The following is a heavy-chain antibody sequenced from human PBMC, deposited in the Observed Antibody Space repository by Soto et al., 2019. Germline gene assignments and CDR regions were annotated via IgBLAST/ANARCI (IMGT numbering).Heavy chain of an antibody. J-gene: IGHJ3*01. CDR2: IWYDGSNK. D-gene: IGHD1-26*01. V-gene: IGHV3-33*03. Sequence: GGSLRLSCAASGFSFSSYGMHWAPQAPGKGLDWVAVIWYDGSNKYYAESVKGRFTISRDNSKNTLYVQMNSLTVEDTAVYYCARAQYTGSYFDACDVWGQGTMVTV. CDR1: GFSFSSYG. CDR3: ARAQYTGSYFDACDV.